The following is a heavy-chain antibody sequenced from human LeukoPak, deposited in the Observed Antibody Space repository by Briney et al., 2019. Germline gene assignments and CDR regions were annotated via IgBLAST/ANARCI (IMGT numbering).Heavy chain of an antibody. D-gene: IGHD5-18*01. CDR1: GFTFSDYY. Sequence: GGSLRLSCAASGFTFSDYYMTLIRQAPGNGLEWVSYISSSGSTINYADSVRGRFTISRDNAKNSLYLEMSSLRAEDTAVYYCGRGYSNGPAIDSWGQGTLVTVSS. J-gene: IGHJ4*02. V-gene: IGHV3-11*04. CDR3: GRGYSNGPAIDS. CDR2: ISSSGSTI.